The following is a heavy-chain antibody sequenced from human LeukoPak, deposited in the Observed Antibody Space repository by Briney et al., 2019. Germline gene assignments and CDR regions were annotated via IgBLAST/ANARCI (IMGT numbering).Heavy chain of an antibody. CDR2: MNPNSGST. CDR1: GYTFTSYD. CDR3: ARGPDQITLVRGVIMYDY. D-gene: IGHD3-10*01. V-gene: IGHV1-8*01. J-gene: IGHJ4*02. Sequence: ASVKVSCKASGYTFTSYDINWVRQATGQGLEWMGWMNPNSGSTGYVQKFQGRVTMTRNTSINTAYMELSSLRSEDTAVYYCARGPDQITLVRGVIMYDYWGQGTLVTVSS.